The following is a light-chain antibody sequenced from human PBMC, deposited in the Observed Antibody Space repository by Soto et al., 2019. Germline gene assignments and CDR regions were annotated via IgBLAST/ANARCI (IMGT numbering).Light chain of an antibody. CDR1: SSDVGAYNY. CDR3: SSFTTSSTRV. V-gene: IGLV2-14*01. Sequence: QSALTQPASVSGSPGQWITISCAGTSSDVGAYNYVSWYQQHPGSTPKIMIYEVSNRPSGVSDRFSGSKSGNTASLTISGLQAGDEADYYCSSFTTSSTRVFGGGTKLTVL. J-gene: IGLJ2*01. CDR2: EVS.